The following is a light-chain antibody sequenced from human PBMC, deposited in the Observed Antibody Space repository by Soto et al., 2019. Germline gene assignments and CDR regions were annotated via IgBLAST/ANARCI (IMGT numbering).Light chain of an antibody. Sequence: EIVMTQSPATLSVSPGERATLSCRASRSVSSNLAWYQQKPGQAPRLLMYGASTRATGIPARFSGSGSGTEFTLTISSLQSEDFAVYYCQQRSNWPRTFGQGTKVDIK. CDR1: RSVSSN. CDR2: GAS. J-gene: IGKJ1*01. V-gene: IGKV3-15*01. CDR3: QQRSNWPRT.